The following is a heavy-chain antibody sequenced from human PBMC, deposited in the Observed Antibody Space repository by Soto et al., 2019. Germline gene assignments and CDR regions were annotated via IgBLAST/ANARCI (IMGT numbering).Heavy chain of an antibody. J-gene: IGHJ4*02. CDR2: IYPNGNT. D-gene: IGHD2-15*01. CDR1: GISISNNNW. CDR3: ARLVGGRVRPVDY. Sequence: PSETLSLTCAVSGISISNNNWWSWVRQPPGKGLEWIGEIYPNGNTNYNSSLKSRVTLSIDTSKNEFSLKLASVTAADTAVYYCARLVGGRVRPVDYWGQGTLVTVSS. V-gene: IGHV4-4*02.